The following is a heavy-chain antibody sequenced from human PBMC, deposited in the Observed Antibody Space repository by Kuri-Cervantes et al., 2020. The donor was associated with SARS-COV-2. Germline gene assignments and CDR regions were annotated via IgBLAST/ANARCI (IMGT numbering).Heavy chain of an antibody. CDR1: GGSITSNYN. CDR2: ISYSGHT. Sequence: GSLRLSCTVSGGSITSNYNWGWIRQPPGKGLEWIGTISYSGHTYYNPSLKSRVAMFIDTSKNQFSLKLYSLTAADTSVYYCARHMYKSNPGDAFDISGRGTLVTVSS. D-gene: IGHD1-20*01. CDR3: ARHMYKSNPGDAFDI. V-gene: IGHV4-39*01. J-gene: IGHJ3*02.